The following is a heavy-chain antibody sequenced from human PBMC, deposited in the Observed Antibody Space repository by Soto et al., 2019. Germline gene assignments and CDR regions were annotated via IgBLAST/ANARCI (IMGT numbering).Heavy chain of an antibody. CDR3: ARDVYDSSGYYYGGLDY. J-gene: IGHJ4*02. CDR2: ISAYNGNT. CDR1: GYTFTNFG. D-gene: IGHD3-22*01. Sequence: ASVKVSCKASGYTFTNFGISWVRQAPGQGLEWMGWISAYNGNTNYAQNFQGRVTMTTDMSTSTAYMELSSLRSEDTAVYYCARDVYDSSGYYYGGLDYWGQGTLVTVSS. V-gene: IGHV1-18*01.